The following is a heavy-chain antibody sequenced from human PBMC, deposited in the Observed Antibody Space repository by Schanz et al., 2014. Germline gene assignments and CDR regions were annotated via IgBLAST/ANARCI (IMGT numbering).Heavy chain of an antibody. Sequence: EVQLLESGGRLVQPGGSLRLSCTVSGFTFSNHAMSWVRQASGKGLEWVSAISGSGASTYYADSVKGRFTISRDNSNNTLYLQMKSLRAEDTAVYYCARDGVDAAAGGNYWGQGTLVTVSS. J-gene: IGHJ4*02. D-gene: IGHD6-13*01. CDR2: ISGSGAST. V-gene: IGHV3-23*01. CDR1: GFTFSNHA. CDR3: ARDGVDAAAGGNY.